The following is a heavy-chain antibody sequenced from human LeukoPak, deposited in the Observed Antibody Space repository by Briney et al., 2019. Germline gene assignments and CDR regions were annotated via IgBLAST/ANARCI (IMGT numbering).Heavy chain of an antibody. CDR1: GYTFTGYY. V-gene: IGHV1-2*02. Sequence: ASVKVSCKASGYTFTGYYMHWVRQAPGQGLEWMGWINPNSGGTNYAQKFKGRVTMTRDTSISTAYMELSRLRSDDTAVYYCATRDFWSGYLSGGDAFDIWGQGTMVTVSS. CDR2: INPNSGGT. D-gene: IGHD3-3*01. J-gene: IGHJ3*02. CDR3: ATRDFWSGYLSGGDAFDI.